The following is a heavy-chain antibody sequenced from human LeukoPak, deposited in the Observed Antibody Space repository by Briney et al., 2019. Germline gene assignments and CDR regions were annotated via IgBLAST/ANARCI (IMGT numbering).Heavy chain of an antibody. CDR1: GGTFSSYA. J-gene: IGHJ6*03. CDR3: ARDLGEYCSGGSCYRPDFIHYYYYYMDV. CDR2: IIPIFGTA. V-gene: IGHV1-69*13. D-gene: IGHD2-15*01. Sequence: SVKVSCKASGGTFSSYAISWVRQAPGQGLEWMGGIIPIFGTANYAQKFQGRVTITADESTSTAYMELSSLRSEDTAVYYCARDLGEYCSGGSCYRPDFIHYYYYYMDVWGKGTTVTISS.